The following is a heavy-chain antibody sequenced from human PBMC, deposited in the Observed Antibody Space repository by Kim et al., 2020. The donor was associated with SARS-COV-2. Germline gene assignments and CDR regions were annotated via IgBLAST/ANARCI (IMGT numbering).Heavy chain of an antibody. Sequence: PPLKSRVTISVDTSKNQFSLKLSSVTAADTAVYYCARGEGYSSSRNWFDPWGQGTLVTVSS. V-gene: IGHV4-30-2*04. J-gene: IGHJ5*02. D-gene: IGHD6-6*01. CDR3: ARGEGYSSSRNWFDP.